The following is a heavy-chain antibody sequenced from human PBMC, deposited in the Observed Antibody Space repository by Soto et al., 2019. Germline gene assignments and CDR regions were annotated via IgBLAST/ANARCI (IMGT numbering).Heavy chain of an antibody. J-gene: IGHJ4*02. CDR2: INHRGRS. Sequence: TLSLTCAVFGGSLSGYYWSWIRQPPGKGLEWIGEINHRGRSDYNPSLESRVTLSVDTSKSQFSLKLSSVTAADTAMYYCARAGIIMVRGDYFDFWGQGTLVTVPQ. V-gene: IGHV4-34*01. CDR1: GGSLSGYY. D-gene: IGHD3-10*01. CDR3: ARAGIIMVRGDYFDF.